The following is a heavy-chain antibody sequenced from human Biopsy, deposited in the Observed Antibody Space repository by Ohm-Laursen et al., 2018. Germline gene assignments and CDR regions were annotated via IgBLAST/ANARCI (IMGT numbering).Heavy chain of an antibody. CDR3: ARDSSGHYDSSGSDY. Sequence: SLRLSCSASGFTFSGYWMSWVRRAPGKGLEWVANIRQDGSERYYVDSVKGRFTISRDNTKNSLYLEMNSLRAEDTAVYYCARDSSGHYDSSGSDYWGQGTLVTVSS. D-gene: IGHD3-22*01. CDR2: IRQDGSER. CDR1: GFTFSGYW. V-gene: IGHV3-7*01. J-gene: IGHJ4*02.